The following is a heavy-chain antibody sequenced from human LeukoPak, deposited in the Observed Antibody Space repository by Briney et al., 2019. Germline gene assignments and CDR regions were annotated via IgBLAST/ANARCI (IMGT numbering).Heavy chain of an antibody. J-gene: IGHJ5*02. CDR3: ARDLSSAPHDENWAANRFDP. Sequence: PGGSLRLSCTASGFTFSSYSLNWVRQAPGKGLEWLAIISYDGNSKFYADSVRGRFTISRDNSRNTLYLQMSSLETEDTAVYYCARDLSSAPHDENWAANRFDPWGQGTLVTVSS. V-gene: IGHV3-30*03. D-gene: IGHD7-27*01. CDR1: GFTFSSYS. CDR2: ISYDGNSK.